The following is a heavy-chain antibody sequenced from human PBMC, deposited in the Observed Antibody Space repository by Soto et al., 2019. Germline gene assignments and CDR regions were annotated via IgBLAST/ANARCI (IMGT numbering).Heavy chain of an antibody. CDR2: ISGSGSKT. CDR3: AKENMARGGLFDD. D-gene: IGHD3-10*01. V-gene: IGHV3-23*01. J-gene: IGHJ4*02. Sequence: QSGGSLRLSCAASGFTFNRHAMSWVRQAPGKGLEWVSAISGSGSKTYYADSVKGRFTISRDNSKNTLYLQMNSLRDEDTAVYYCAKENMARGGLFDDWGQGTLVTVSS. CDR1: GFTFNRHA.